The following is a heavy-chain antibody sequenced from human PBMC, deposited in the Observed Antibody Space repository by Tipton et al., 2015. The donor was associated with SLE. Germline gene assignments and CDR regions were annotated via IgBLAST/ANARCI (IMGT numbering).Heavy chain of an antibody. J-gene: IGHJ4*02. V-gene: IGHV4-59*01. CDR3: ANQWLGFFDN. CDR1: GASISSYY. CDR2: VYDIDST. Sequence: TLSLTCTVSGASISSYYWSWVRQPPGKGLEWIGYVYDIDSTNYNPSLKNQFYLKLSFVTAADTAIYYCANQWLGFFDNWGQGTLVTVSS. D-gene: IGHD6-19*01.